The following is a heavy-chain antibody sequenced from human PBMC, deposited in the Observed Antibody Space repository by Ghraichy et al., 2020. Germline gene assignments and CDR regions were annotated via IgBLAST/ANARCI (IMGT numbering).Heavy chain of an antibody. D-gene: IGHD6-13*01. CDR3: ARVERIAAAGGGFHP. CDR2: ITHSAST. Sequence: TLSLTCAVSGGSISSGDYSWSWIRQPLGKDLEWIGSITHSASTYYNPSLKSRVTLSVDRWKNQFSLKLSSVSAADTAVYYCARVERIAAAGGGFHPWGQGTLVTVSS. J-gene: IGHJ5*02. V-gene: IGHV4-30-2*01. CDR1: GGSISSGDYS.